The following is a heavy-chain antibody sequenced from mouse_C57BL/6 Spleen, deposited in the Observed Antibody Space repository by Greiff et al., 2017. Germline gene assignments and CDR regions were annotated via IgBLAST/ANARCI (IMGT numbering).Heavy chain of an antibody. CDR3: ARECYGSSYYFDY. CDR1: GYTFTSYW. V-gene: IGHV1-59*01. J-gene: IGHJ2*01. CDR2: IDPSDSYT. Sequence: QVQLQQPGAELVRPGTSVKLSCKASGYTFTSYWMHWVKQRPGQGLEWIGVIDPSDSYTNYNQKFKGKAKLTVDTSSSTAYMQLSSLTSKDSAVYYCARECYGSSYYFDYWGQGTTLTVSS. D-gene: IGHD1-1*01.